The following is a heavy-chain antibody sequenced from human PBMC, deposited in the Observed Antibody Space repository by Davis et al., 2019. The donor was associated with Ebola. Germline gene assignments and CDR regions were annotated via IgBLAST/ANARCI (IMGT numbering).Heavy chain of an antibody. CDR3: AKSGLVPRTDSFHI. J-gene: IGHJ3*02. Sequence: GESLMISCKGSGYSFTNYWIGWVRQVPGKGLDWMGIISPGGSDTKYNPSFQGQITISADKSINTAYLQWSSLKASDTAKYYCAKSGLVPRTDSFHIWGQGTMVTVSS. CDR2: ISPGGSDT. CDR1: GYSFTNYW. D-gene: IGHD1-14*01. V-gene: IGHV5-51*01.